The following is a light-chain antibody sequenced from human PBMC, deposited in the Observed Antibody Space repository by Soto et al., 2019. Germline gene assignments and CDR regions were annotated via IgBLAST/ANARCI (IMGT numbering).Light chain of an antibody. V-gene: IGKV3-20*01. J-gene: IGKJ5*01. CDR2: GVS. Sequence: IVLPQYPCTLSLSPGQRSTLCCISIQRLSASDIAWYQQKPGQAPKFLIYGVSSRATGIPDRFSGSGSGTDFTLTISRLEPEDFAVYHCQQYGSSPLITFGQGTRLEIK. CDR3: QQYGSSPLIT. CDR1: QRLSASD.